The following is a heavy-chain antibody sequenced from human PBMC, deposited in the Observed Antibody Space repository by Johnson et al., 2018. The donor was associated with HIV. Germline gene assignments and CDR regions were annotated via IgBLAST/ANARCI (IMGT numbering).Heavy chain of an antibody. V-gene: IGHV3-30*14. Sequence: QVQLVESGGGVVRPGGSLRLSCAASGFTVSSNYMSWVRQAPGKGLEWVAVISYDGSNKYYADSVNGRFTISRDNSKNTLYLQMNSLRAEDTAVYYCAREGDYVWGPGKVSDIWGQGTMVTVSS. CDR1: GFTVSSNY. CDR3: AREGDYVWGPGKVSDI. J-gene: IGHJ3*02. CDR2: ISYDGSNK. D-gene: IGHD3-16*01.